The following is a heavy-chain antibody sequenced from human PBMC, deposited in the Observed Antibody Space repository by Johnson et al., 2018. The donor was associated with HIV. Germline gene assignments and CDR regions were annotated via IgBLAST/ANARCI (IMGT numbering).Heavy chain of an antibody. Sequence: EVQLVESGGGLVQPGRSLRLSCAASGFRFDDYAMHWVRQAPGKGLEWVSGISWNSGSIGYADSVKGRFIISRDNSKNTLYLQMNSLRAEDTAVYYCARDVHWACGGDCCWGGDDAFDIWGLGTMVTVSS. CDR3: ARDVHWACGGDCCWGGDDAFDI. CDR2: ISWNSGSI. V-gene: IGHV3-9*01. CDR1: GFRFDDYA. J-gene: IGHJ3*02. D-gene: IGHD2-21*02.